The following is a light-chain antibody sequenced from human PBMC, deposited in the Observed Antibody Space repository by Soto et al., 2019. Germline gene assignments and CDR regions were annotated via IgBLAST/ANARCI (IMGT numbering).Light chain of an antibody. CDR3: ASYAGNNNFVL. V-gene: IGLV2-8*01. CDR1: SSDVGAYNY. Sequence: QSVLAQPPSASGSPGQSVTISCTGTSSDVGAYNYVSWYQQHPGKAPKLVIYEVTERPSGVPERFSGSKSGSTASLTVSGLQAEDEDLYYCASYAGNNNFVLFGGGTKLTVL. CDR2: EVT. J-gene: IGLJ2*01.